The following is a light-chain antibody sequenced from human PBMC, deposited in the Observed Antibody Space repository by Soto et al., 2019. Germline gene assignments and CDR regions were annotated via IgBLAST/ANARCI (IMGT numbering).Light chain of an antibody. J-gene: IGKJ1*01. CDR1: QGIYTS. CDR2: AAS. V-gene: IGKV1-9*01. CDR3: QQLDSYPWT. Sequence: DIQLTQSPSFVSASVGDRVTISCRASQGIYTSLAWYQQTPGKAPKLLIYAASTLQNGVPSTFSGSGSGTEFTLTISSLQPEDFATYYCQQLDSYPWTFGQGTKVEVK.